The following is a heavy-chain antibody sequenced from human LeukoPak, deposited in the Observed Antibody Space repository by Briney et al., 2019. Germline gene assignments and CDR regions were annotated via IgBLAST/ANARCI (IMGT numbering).Heavy chain of an antibody. Sequence: GASVKVSCKASGYTFTSYDINWVRQATGQGLEWMGWMNPNSGNTGYAQKFQGRVTMTRNTSISTAYMELSSLRSEDTAVYYCARDNWASRLRQQPPLGYWGQGTLVTVSS. CDR2: MNPNSGNT. CDR1: GYTFTSYD. V-gene: IGHV1-8*01. D-gene: IGHD6-13*01. CDR3: ARDNWASRLRQQPPLGY. J-gene: IGHJ4*02.